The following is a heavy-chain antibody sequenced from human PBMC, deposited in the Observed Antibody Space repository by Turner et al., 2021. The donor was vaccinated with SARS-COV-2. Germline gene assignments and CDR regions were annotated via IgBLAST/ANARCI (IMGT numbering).Heavy chain of an antibody. CDR1: GFTFSTYS. Sequence: QVQLVESGGGVVQPGRSLRLSCPASGFTFSTYSLHWVRQAPGKGLDWVAVISYDGINENYADSGKGRFTISRDNTKNTLYLQMNSLRTEDTVVYYCARAPSYCSSTSCPPPFDYWGQGTLVTVSS. CDR2: ISYDGINE. CDR3: ARAPSYCSSTSCPPPFDY. V-gene: IGHV3-30-3*01. J-gene: IGHJ4*02. D-gene: IGHD2-2*01.